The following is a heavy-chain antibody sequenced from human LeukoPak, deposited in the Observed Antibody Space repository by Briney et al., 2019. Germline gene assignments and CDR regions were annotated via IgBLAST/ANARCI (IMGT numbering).Heavy chain of an antibody. D-gene: IGHD4/OR15-4a*01. CDR3: ARDSTPNAYYYYYMDV. CDR1: GGPISSSSYY. CDR2: IYTSGST. V-gene: IGHV4-61*02. J-gene: IGHJ6*03. Sequence: PSETLSLTCTVSGGPISSSSYYWSWIRQPAGKGLEWIGRIYTSGSTNYNPSLKSRVTISVDTSKNQFSLKLSSVTAADTAVYYCARDSTPNAYYYYYMDVWGKGTTVTVSS.